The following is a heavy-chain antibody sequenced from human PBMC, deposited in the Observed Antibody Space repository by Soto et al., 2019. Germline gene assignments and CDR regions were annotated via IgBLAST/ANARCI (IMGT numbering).Heavy chain of an antibody. CDR1: GGSISSGDYY. V-gene: IGHV4-4*02. D-gene: IGHD6-13*01. CDR2: VYRTGST. CDR3: ARARATIAAAAIFDC. Sequence: PSEMLSLTCTVSGGSISSGDYYWSWVRQPPGKGLEWIGEVYRTGSTNYNPSLESRLTISVDKSKNQFSLKLTSVTAADTAVYYCARARATIAAAAIFDCWGQGTLVTVSS. J-gene: IGHJ4*02.